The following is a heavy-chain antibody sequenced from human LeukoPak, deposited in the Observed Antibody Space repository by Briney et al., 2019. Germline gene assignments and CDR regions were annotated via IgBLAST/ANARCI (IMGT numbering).Heavy chain of an antibody. V-gene: IGHV4-34*01. Sequence: SETLSLTCAVYGGSFSGYYWSWIRQPPRKGLEWIGEINHSGSTNYNPSLKSRVTISVDTSKNQFSLKLSPVTAADTAVYYCARGGIQLWLKYDYWGQGTLVTVSS. CDR2: INHSGST. J-gene: IGHJ4*02. D-gene: IGHD5-18*01. CDR1: GGSFSGYY. CDR3: ARGGIQLWLKYDY.